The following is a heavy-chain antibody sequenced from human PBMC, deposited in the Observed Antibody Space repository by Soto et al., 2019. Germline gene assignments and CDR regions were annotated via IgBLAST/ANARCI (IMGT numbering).Heavy chain of an antibody. V-gene: IGHV3-21*02. CDR3: ARDHLGIAAGDFDL. Sequence: QLVESGGGLVKPGGSLRLSCAASGFSFDTYNMNWVRQAPGKGLEWVSSISSGRPDIFYADSVRGRFTISRDDAKKSLFLQMNSLRADDTAVYYCARDHLGIAAGDFDLWGQATLVTVSS. D-gene: IGHD6-19*01. CDR1: GFSFDTYN. CDR2: ISSGRPDI. J-gene: IGHJ4*02.